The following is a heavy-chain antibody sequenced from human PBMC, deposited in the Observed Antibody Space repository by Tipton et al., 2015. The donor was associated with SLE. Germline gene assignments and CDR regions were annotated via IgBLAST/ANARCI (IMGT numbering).Heavy chain of an antibody. D-gene: IGHD6-13*01. J-gene: IGHJ4*02. CDR1: GGSISSGGYY. CDR2: IYYSGST. Sequence: LRLSCTVSGGSISSGGYYWSWIRPHPGKGLEWIGYIYYSGSTYYNPSLKSRVTISVDTSKNQFSLKLSSVTAADTAVYYCARDKEGYSSSWYYFDYWGQGTLVTVSS. V-gene: IGHV4-31*03. CDR3: ARDKEGYSSSWYYFDY.